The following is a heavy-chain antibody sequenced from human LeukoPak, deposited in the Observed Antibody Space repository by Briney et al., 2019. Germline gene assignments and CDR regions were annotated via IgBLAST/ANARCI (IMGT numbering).Heavy chain of an antibody. V-gene: IGHV1-18*01. Sequence: ASVKVSCKASGYTFTSYGISWVRQAPGQGLEWMGWISAYNGNTNYAQKLQGRVTMTTDTSTSTAYMELRSLRSDDTAVYYCAAMPLRYFDWSWDYWGQGTLVTVSS. D-gene: IGHD3-9*01. CDR2: ISAYNGNT. CDR1: GYTFTSYG. CDR3: AAMPLRYFDWSWDY. J-gene: IGHJ4*02.